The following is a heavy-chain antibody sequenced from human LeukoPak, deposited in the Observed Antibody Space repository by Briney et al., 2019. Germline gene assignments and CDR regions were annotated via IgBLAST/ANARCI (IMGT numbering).Heavy chain of an antibody. J-gene: IGHJ4*02. V-gene: IGHV4-30-4*08. CDR3: AREDLSPDSTIDY. D-gene: IGHD1-14*01. CDR2: IYYSGST. Sequence: TSETLSLTCTVSGGSVSSGSYYWSWIRQPPGKGLEWIGYIYYSGSTYYNPSLKSRVTISVDTSKNQFSLKLSSVTAADTAVYYCAREDLSPDSTIDYWGQGTLVTVSS. CDR1: GGSVSSGSYY.